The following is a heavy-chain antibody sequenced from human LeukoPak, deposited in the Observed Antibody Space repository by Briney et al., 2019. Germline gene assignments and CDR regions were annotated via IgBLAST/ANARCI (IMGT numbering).Heavy chain of an antibody. V-gene: IGHV4-4*07. D-gene: IGHD6-13*01. CDR3: AGEQQLVRGQVFTDY. J-gene: IGHJ4*02. Sequence: SETLSLTCTVSGGSISSYYWSWIRQPAGKGLEWIGRIYTSGSTNYNPSLKSRVTMSVDTSKNQFSLKLSSVTAADTAVYYCAGEQQLVRGQVFTDYWGQGTLVTASS. CDR1: GGSISSYY. CDR2: IYTSGST.